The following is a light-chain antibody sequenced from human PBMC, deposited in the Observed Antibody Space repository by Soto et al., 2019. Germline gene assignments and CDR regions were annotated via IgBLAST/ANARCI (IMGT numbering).Light chain of an antibody. CDR2: TAS. CDR1: QSISNY. J-gene: IGKJ2*01. CDR3: QQTYSTPYT. Sequence: DIQMTQSPSSLSASVGDRVTITCRASQSISNYLNLYQQRPGKAPNLLIYTASTLHSGVPSRFSGSGSGTDFTLTISSLQPEDFATYSCQQTYSTPYTFGQGTKLEIK. V-gene: IGKV1-39*01.